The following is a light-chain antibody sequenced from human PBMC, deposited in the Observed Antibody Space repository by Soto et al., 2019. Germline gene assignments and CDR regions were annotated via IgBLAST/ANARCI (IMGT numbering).Light chain of an antibody. CDR3: AAWDDSLNSVV. CDR1: SSNIGTNT. J-gene: IGLJ2*01. V-gene: IGLV1-44*01. Sequence: QSALTQPPSASGAPGQRVTISCSGSSSNIGTNTVNWYQQLPETAPKLLIYSNDQRPSGVPDRFSGSKSGTSASLAISGLQSEDEADYYCAAWDDSLNSVVFGGGTKLTVL. CDR2: SND.